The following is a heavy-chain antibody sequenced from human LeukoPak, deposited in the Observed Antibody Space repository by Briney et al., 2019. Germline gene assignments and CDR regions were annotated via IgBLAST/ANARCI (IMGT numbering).Heavy chain of an antibody. Sequence: GESLQISCKGSGYSFTSYWIGWVRQMPGKGLEWMGIIYPGDSDTRYSPSFQGQVTISADKSISTAYLQWSSLKASDTAMYYCARLLGSSLFEYYFDYWGQGTLVTVSS. D-gene: IGHD7-27*01. J-gene: IGHJ4*02. V-gene: IGHV5-51*01. CDR1: GYSFTSYW. CDR3: ARLLGSSLFEYYFDY. CDR2: IYPGDSDT.